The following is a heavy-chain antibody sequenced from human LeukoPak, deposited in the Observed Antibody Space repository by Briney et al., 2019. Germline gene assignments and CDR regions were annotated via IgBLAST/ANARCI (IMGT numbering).Heavy chain of an antibody. V-gene: IGHV3-23*01. CDR3: AKYNYYGSGSYYNDFDS. J-gene: IGHJ4*02. Sequence: GGSLRLSCAASGFTVSSNYMTWVRQAPGKGLEWVSSISRSGVRTYYADSVKGRFTISRDNSKNTLYLQMSSLRAEDTAIYYCAKYNYYGSGSYYNDFDSWGQGTLVTVSS. CDR1: GFTVSSNY. CDR2: ISRSGVRT. D-gene: IGHD3-10*01.